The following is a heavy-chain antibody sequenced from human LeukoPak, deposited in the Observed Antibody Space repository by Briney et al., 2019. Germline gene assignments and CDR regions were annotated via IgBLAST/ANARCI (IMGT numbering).Heavy chain of an antibody. CDR3: ARVDLPGGQLGYYYMDV. D-gene: IGHD6-13*01. Sequence: GESLKISCKGSGYSFTSYWIGWVRQMPGKGLEWMGIIYPGDSDTRYSPSFQGQVTISADKSISTAYPQWSSLKASDTAMYYCARVDLPGGQLGYYYMDVWGKGTTVTVSS. CDR1: GYSFTSYW. V-gene: IGHV5-51*01. J-gene: IGHJ6*03. CDR2: IYPGDSDT.